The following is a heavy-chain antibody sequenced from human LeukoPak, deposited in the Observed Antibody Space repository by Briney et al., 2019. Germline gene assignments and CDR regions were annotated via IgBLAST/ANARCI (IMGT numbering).Heavy chain of an antibody. CDR3: ARVSTMVRGVPDWFDP. Sequence: SETLSLTCAVYGGSFSDYYWSWIRQPPGKGLEWIGEINHSGSTNYNPSLKSRVTILVDTSKNQFSLKLSSVTAADTAVYYCARVSTMVRGVPDWFDPWGQGTLVTVSS. CDR2: INHSGST. J-gene: IGHJ5*02. V-gene: IGHV4-34*01. D-gene: IGHD3-10*01. CDR1: GGSFSDYY.